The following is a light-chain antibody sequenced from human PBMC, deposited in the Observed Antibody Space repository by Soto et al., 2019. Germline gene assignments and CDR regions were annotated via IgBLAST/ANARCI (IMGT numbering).Light chain of an antibody. CDR2: EAS. V-gene: IGKV3-11*01. J-gene: IGKJ1*01. CDR1: QSVSSY. CDR3: QQRSNWPTWT. Sequence: EIALTQSPATLSLSPGERATLSFRARQSVSSYLAWYQQKPGQAPRLLIYEASNRATGIPARFSGSGSGTDFTLTISSLEPEDFAVYYCQQRSNWPTWTFGQGTKVDIK.